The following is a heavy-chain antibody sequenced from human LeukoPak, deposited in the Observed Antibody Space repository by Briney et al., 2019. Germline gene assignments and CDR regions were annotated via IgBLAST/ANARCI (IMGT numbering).Heavy chain of an antibody. CDR2: ISYDGSNK. CDR3: ARDLELATTYFDY. V-gene: IGHV3-30-3*01. CDR1: GFTFNNYA. D-gene: IGHD5-24*01. Sequence: PGRSLRLSCAASGFTFNNYAMHWVRQAPGKGLEWVAVISYDGSNKYYADSVKGRFTISRDNSKSTLYLQMNSLRAEDTAVYYCARDLELATTYFDYWGQGTLVTVSS. J-gene: IGHJ4*02.